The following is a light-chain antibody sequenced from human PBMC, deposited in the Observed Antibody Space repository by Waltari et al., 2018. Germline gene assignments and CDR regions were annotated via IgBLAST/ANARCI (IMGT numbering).Light chain of an antibody. V-gene: IGKV3-20*01. J-gene: IGKJ4*01. CDR2: GAS. Sequence: CRASPSVSSSFLAWYHQKPGEAPRLLIYGASSRATGIPDRFSGSGSGTDFTLTISRLEPEDFAVYYCQQYGSSLLTFGGGTKVEIK. CDR3: QQYGSSLLT. CDR1: PSVSSSF.